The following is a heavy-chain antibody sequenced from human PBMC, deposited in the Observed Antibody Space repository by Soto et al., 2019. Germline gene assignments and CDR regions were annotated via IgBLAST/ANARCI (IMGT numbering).Heavy chain of an antibody. V-gene: IGHV3-30*03. J-gene: IGHJ4*02. CDR3: GIAAAGPLGGY. CDR1: GFTFSSYG. Sequence: QVQLVESGGGVVQPGRSLRLSCAASGFTFSSYGMHWVRQAPGKGLEWVAVISYDGSNKYYVDSVKGRFTISRDNSKNTLYLQMNSLRAEDTAVYYCGIAAAGPLGGYWGQGTLVTVSS. CDR2: ISYDGSNK. D-gene: IGHD6-13*01.